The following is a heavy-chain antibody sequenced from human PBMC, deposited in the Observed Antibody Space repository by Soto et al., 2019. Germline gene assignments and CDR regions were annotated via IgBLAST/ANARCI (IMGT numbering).Heavy chain of an antibody. CDR3: ARPDYYGAGTYYFDN. CDR2: IYPGDSDT. J-gene: IGHJ4*02. D-gene: IGHD3-10*01. V-gene: IGHV5-51*01. CDR1: GYNFISYW. Sequence: EVQLVQSGAEVKKPGESLRISCQASGYNFISYWIAWVRQMPVKGLEWMGVIYPGDSDTTYNPSFQGRVTISVDKSIKTAYMPWSSLEASDIAMYYCARPDYYGAGTYYFDNWGQGTPVTVSS.